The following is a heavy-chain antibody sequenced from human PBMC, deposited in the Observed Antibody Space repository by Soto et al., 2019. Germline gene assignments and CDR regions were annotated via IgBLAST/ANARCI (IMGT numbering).Heavy chain of an antibody. CDR1: GYTFTSYG. CDR3: ARGGDYDFWSAIRARPAGYYYGMDV. J-gene: IGHJ6*02. D-gene: IGHD3-3*01. Sequence: QVQLVQSGAEVKKPGASVKVSCKASGYTFTSYGISWVRQAPGQGLEWMGWISAYNGNTNYAQKLQGRVTMTTDTSTSTAYMELRSLRSDDTAVYYCARGGDYDFWSAIRARPAGYYYGMDVWGQGTTVTVSS. CDR2: ISAYNGNT. V-gene: IGHV1-18*01.